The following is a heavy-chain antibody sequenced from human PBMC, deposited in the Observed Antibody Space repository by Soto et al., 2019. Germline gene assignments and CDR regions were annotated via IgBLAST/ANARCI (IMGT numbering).Heavy chain of an antibody. V-gene: IGHV4-59*01. CDR3: AMIPVDTYMIYWFDP. D-gene: IGHD3-16*01. Sequence: SETLSLTCIFSCGPITSYHWSCIRHVPGKGLEWVAYIYYSGSTNYSPSLKSRVTISLNTPNNQFSLKVTSVTAADTAVYYCAMIPVDTYMIYWFDPWGQGTLVTSPQ. CDR1: CGPITSYH. J-gene: IGHJ5*01. CDR2: IYYSGST.